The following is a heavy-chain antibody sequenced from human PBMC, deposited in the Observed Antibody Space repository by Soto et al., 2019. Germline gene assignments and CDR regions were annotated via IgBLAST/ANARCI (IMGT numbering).Heavy chain of an antibody. Sequence: PGGSLRLSCAASGFTFSSYSMNWVRQAPGKGLEWVSYISSSSSTIYYADSVKGRFTISRDNAKNSLYLQMNGLRAEDTAVYYCAREADILNWFDPWGQGTLVTVS. CDR1: GFTFSSYS. V-gene: IGHV3-48*01. J-gene: IGHJ5*02. CDR3: AREADILNWFDP. D-gene: IGHD3-9*01. CDR2: ISSSSSTI.